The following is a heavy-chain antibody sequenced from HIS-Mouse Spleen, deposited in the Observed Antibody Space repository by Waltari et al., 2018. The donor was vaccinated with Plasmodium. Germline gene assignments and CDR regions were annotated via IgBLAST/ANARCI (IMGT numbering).Heavy chain of an antibody. CDR2: INPNSGGT. V-gene: IGHV1-2*02. D-gene: IGHD1-26*01. Sequence: QVQLVQSGAEVKKPGASVKVSCKASGYTFTGYYMHWVRQAPGQGLEWLGWINPNSGGTNYAQKFQGRVTMTRDTSISTAYMGLSRLRSDDTAVYYWAGPKWELLQGDAFDIWGQGTMVTVSS. CDR3: AGPKWELLQGDAFDI. J-gene: IGHJ3*02. CDR1: GYTFTGYY.